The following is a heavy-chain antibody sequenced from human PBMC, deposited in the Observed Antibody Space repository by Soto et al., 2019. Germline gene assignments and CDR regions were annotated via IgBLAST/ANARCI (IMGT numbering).Heavy chain of an antibody. D-gene: IGHD3-22*01. J-gene: IGHJ4*02. CDR3: ARDVGHNYDCSGYQIYLDY. CDR2: LSSYTGNT. Sequence: QVQLVQSGAEVKKPGASVKVSCKVSGYTFTNYGISWVRQTPGQGLEWMGWLSSYTGNTNYAQKLQGRVTMTTDTSTSTAYMELRSLRSDDTAVYYCARDVGHNYDCSGYQIYLDYWGKGTLVTISS. V-gene: IGHV1-18*01. CDR1: GYTFTNYG.